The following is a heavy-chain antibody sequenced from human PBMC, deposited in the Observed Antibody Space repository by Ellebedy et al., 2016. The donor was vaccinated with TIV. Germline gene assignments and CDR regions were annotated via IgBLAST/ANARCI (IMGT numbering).Heavy chain of an antibody. D-gene: IGHD1-1*01. CDR2: IPRDSDAM. J-gene: IGHJ3*02. CDR3: VRDLHWAFDI. Sequence: GESLKISCEVSTFNLDGYTMNWVRQAPGKGLEWVSYIPRDSDAMSYADSVKGRFTISRDNAKNSLYLQMNSLRDADTAVYYCVRDLHWAFDIWGQGTVVTVSS. V-gene: IGHV3-48*02. CDR1: TFNLDGYT.